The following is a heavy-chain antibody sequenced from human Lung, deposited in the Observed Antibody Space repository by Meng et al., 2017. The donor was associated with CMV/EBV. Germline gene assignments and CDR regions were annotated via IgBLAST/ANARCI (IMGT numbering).Heavy chain of an antibody. Sequence: SYGSSGAPQAPGQGLEWMGWISAYNGNTNYAQKLQGRVTMTTDTSTSTAYMELRSLRSDDTAVYYCARDAEDIVVVPAAIGYVWFDPWGQGTLVTVSS. CDR3: ARDAEDIVVVPAAIGYVWFDP. J-gene: IGHJ5*02. D-gene: IGHD2-2*02. V-gene: IGHV1-18*01. CDR2: ISAYNGNT. CDR1: SYG.